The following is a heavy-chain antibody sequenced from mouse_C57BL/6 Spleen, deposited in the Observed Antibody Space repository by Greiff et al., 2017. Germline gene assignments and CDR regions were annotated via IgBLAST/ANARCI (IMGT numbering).Heavy chain of an antibody. CDR3: ARAPGVRSYFDY. J-gene: IGHJ2*01. CDR2: ISDGGSYT. V-gene: IGHV5-4*01. Sequence: EVQLVESGGGLVKPGGSLKLSCAASGFTFSSYAMSWVRQTPEKRLEWVATISDGGSYTYYPDNVKGRFTISRDNAKNNLYLQMSHLKSEDTAMYYCARAPGVRSYFDYWGQGTTLTVSS. D-gene: IGHD1-1*01. CDR1: GFTFSSYA.